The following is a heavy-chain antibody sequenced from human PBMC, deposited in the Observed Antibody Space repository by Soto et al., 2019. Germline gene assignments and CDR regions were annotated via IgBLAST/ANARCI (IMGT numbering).Heavy chain of an antibody. CDR3: AGYNWNYYFDP. CDR1: GGSVRDGSYY. D-gene: IGHD1-7*01. CDR2: IYHGGST. V-gene: IGHV4-61*01. J-gene: IGHJ5*02. Sequence: SETLSLTCTVSGGSVRDGSYYWAWLRQPPGKGLEWIGHIYHGGSTIYNPSLKSRVTISIDTSKSQFSLNLNSMTAADTAVYYCAGYNWNYYFDPWGQGTLVTAPQ.